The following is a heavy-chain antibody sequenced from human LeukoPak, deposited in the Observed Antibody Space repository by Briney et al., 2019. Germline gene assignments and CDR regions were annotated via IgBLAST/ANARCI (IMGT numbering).Heavy chain of an antibody. J-gene: IGHJ5*01. CDR1: GYSISSGYY. CDR2: IYHSGST. V-gene: IGHV4-38-2*01. CDR3: ARTTTLTPWFDP. D-gene: IGHD4-17*01. Sequence: SETLSLTCAVSGYSISSGYYWGWIRQPPGKGLEWIGSIYHSGSTYYNPSLKSRGTISVDPSKNQFSLKLSSVTAADTAVYYCARTTTLTPWFDPWGQGTLVTVSS.